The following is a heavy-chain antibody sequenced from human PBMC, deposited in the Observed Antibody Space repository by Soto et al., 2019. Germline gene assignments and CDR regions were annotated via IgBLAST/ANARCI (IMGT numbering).Heavy chain of an antibody. Sequence: SVKVSCKASGGTFSSYAISWVRQAPGQGLEWMGGIIPIFGTANYAQKFQGRVTITADESTSTAYMELSSLRSEDTAVYYCASGVYCGGDCYPHGFFDYWGQGTLVTVSS. CDR1: GGTFSSYA. V-gene: IGHV1-69*13. D-gene: IGHD2-21*02. CDR3: ASGVYCGGDCYPHGFFDY. J-gene: IGHJ4*02. CDR2: IIPIFGTA.